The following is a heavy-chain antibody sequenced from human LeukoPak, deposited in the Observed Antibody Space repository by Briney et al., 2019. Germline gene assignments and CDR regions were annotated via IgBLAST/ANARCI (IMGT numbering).Heavy chain of an antibody. CDR1: GYTFTGYY. V-gene: IGHV1-2*04. CDR3: ARGGSGGSSTGTQWYYYYGMDV. J-gene: IGHJ6*02. D-gene: IGHD2-15*01. CDR2: INPNSGGT. Sequence: ASVKVSCKASGYTFTGYYMHWVRQAPGQGLEWMGWINPNSGGTNYAQKFQGWVTMTRDTSISTAYMELSRLRSDDTAVYYCARGGSGGSSTGTQWYYYYGMDVWGQGTTVTVSS.